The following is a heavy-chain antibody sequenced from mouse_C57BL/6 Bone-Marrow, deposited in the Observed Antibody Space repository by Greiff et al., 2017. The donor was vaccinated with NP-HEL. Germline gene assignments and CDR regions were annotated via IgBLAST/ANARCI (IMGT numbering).Heavy chain of an antibody. D-gene: IGHD2-2*01. V-gene: IGHV1-64*01. CDR1: GYTFTSYW. CDR2: IHPNSGST. Sequence: QVQLKQPGAELVKPGASVKLSCKASGYTFTSYWMHWVKQRPGQGLEWIGMIHPNSGSTNYNEKFKSKATLTVDKSSSTAYIQLSSLTSEDSAVYYCAREGYGYDVGYFDVWGTGTTVTVSS. CDR3: AREGYGYDVGYFDV. J-gene: IGHJ1*03.